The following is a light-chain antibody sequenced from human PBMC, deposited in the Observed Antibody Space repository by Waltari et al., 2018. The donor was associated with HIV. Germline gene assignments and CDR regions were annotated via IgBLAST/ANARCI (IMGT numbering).Light chain of an antibody. CDR3: QTWVTGTV. CDR2: INSDGSK. V-gene: IGLV4-69*01. CDR1: CGHSRYA. J-gene: IGLJ2*01. Sequence: QLVLTQSPSASASLGASVKFSCILRCGHSRYAIAWPQQQPEKDPGYVMKINSDGSKTRGDGIPERFAGSSSGAERYLIISSLQSEDEADYDCQTWVTGTVFGGGTKRTVL.